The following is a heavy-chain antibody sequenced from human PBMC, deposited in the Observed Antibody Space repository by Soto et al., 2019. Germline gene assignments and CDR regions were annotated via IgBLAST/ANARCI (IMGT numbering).Heavy chain of an antibody. D-gene: IGHD3-10*01. CDR1: GFTFSSYS. J-gene: IGHJ3*02. Sequence: GGSLRLSCAASGFTFSSYSMNWVRQAPGKGLEWVSYISSSSSTIYYADSVKGRFTISRDNAKNSLYLQMNSLRAEDTAVYYCVRGPHFGELFYDAFDIWGQGTMVTVSS. V-gene: IGHV3-48*01. CDR3: VRGPHFGELFYDAFDI. CDR2: ISSSSSTI.